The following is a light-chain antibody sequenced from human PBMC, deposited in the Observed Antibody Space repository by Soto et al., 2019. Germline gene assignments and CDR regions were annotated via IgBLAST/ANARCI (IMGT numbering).Light chain of an antibody. CDR2: AAF. CDR3: QQLNSYPLT. CDR1: QGISSY. Sequence: IQLTQSPSSLSASVADRVTITCRDSQGISSYLAWYQQKSGKAPKLLIYAAFTLQSGVPSRFSGSGSGTDFTLTISSLQPEDFATYYCQQLNSYPLTFGGGTKVEIK. J-gene: IGKJ4*01. V-gene: IGKV1-9*01.